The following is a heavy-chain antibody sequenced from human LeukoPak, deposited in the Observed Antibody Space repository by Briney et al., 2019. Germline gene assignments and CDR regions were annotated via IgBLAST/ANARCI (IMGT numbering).Heavy chain of an antibody. Sequence: GGSLRLSCAASGFXFTNYDIHWVRQVPGKGLEWVSAIGIAGDTYYPGSVRGRFTISRENAKNSLYLQMNSLRDGDTAVYYCVRGGSGWYYFDYWGQGTLVTVSS. CDR1: GFXFTNYD. V-gene: IGHV3-13*04. CDR3: VRGGSGWYYFDY. J-gene: IGHJ4*02. D-gene: IGHD6-19*01. CDR2: IGIAGDT.